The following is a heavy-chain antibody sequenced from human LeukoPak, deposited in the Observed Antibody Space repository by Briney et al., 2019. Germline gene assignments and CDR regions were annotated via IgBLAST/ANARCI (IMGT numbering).Heavy chain of an antibody. CDR2: IYYSGST. CDR1: GGSISSYY. Sequence: PSETLSLTCTVSGGSISSYYWSWIRQPPGKGLEWIGYIYYSGSTNYNPSLKSRVTISVDTSKNQFSLKLSSVTAADTAVYYCARVYQPEDYDFWSGCFDYWGQGTLVTVSS. J-gene: IGHJ4*02. CDR3: ARVYQPEDYDFWSGCFDY. V-gene: IGHV4-59*01. D-gene: IGHD3-3*01.